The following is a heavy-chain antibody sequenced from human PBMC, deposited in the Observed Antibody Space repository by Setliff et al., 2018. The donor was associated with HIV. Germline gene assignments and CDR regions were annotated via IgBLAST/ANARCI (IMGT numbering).Heavy chain of an antibody. D-gene: IGHD6-19*01. J-gene: IGHJ5*02. CDR2: MIYGGDT. V-gene: IGHV4-39*01. Sequence: PSETLSLTCTVSGGSSSSRSYYWGWIRQPPGKGLEWIGSMIYGGDTWYNPFLKSRVTIYVDTANNEISLRLSSVTAEDTAEYRCARPHSGRGGGAWFDPWGQGIQVTVSS. CDR1: GGSSSSRSYY. CDR3: ARPHSGRGGGAWFDP.